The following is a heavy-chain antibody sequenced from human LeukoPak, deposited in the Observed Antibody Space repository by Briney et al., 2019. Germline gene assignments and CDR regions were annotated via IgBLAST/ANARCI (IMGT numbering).Heavy chain of an antibody. CDR3: AKDSTARQFDP. J-gene: IGHJ5*02. Sequence: GGSLRLSCAASGFSFSSYWMTWVRQAPGKGLEWVANIKQDGSEKYYVDSVKGRFTISRDNAKNSLYLQMNSLRAEDTAVYYCAKDSTARQFDPWGQGTLVTVSS. CDR1: GFSFSSYW. CDR2: IKQDGSEK. V-gene: IGHV3-7*03. D-gene: IGHD1-14*01.